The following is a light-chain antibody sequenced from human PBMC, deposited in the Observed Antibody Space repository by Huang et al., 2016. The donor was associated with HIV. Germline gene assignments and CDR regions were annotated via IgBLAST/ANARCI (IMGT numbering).Light chain of an antibody. Sequence: DIQMTQSPSSLSESVGERVTITCQASQEISNKLNWHQKKPVKAPNLLIDDSSNLETGVPSSVSGSGSVTDFTFTINSLQPEDFATYYCQQYENLLTFGPGTKVDI. V-gene: IGKV1-33*01. CDR1: QEISNK. CDR2: DSS. CDR3: QQYENLLT. J-gene: IGKJ3*01.